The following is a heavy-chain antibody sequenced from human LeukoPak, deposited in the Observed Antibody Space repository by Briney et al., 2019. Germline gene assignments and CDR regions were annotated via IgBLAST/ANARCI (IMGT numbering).Heavy chain of an antibody. CDR3: AKDGKGYYYYMDV. D-gene: IGHD1-1*01. Sequence: GGTLRLSCAASGFTFSSYAMHWVRQAPGKGLEWVTVISYDGSNKYYADSMKGRFTISRDNSKNTLYLQMNSLRPEDTAVYYCAKDGKGYYYYMDVWGKGTTVTISS. J-gene: IGHJ6*03. V-gene: IGHV3-30*04. CDR1: GFTFSSYA. CDR2: ISYDGSNK.